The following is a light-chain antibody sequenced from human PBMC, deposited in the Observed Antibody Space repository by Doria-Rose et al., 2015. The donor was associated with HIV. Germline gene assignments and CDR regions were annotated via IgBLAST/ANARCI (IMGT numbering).Light chain of an antibody. CDR2: HTY. V-gene: IGLV8-61*01. CDR3: VLYMGSGIWM. J-gene: IGLJ3*02. CDR1: SGPVTGAYY. Sequence: QAVVTQEPSSSVSLGGTVTLTCGLTSGPVTGAYYPSWHQQTPGQASRTLIHHTYSLSSGVSDRFSGSILVNKAALTISGAQADDESDYYCVLYMGSGIWMFGGGTELTVL.